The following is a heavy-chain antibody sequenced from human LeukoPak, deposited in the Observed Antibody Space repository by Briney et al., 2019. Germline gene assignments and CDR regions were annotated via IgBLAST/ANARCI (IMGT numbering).Heavy chain of an antibody. Sequence: PGGSLRLSCAVSGFTFSSYAMTWVRQVPGKGLEWVSVISDSGGSTYYADSVKGRFTISRDNSKNTLYLQMNSLRAEDTAVYYCAKDRGVAAAGRGDWFDPWGQGTLVTVSS. CDR1: GFTFSSYA. CDR2: ISDSGGST. D-gene: IGHD6-13*01. CDR3: AKDRGVAAAGRGDWFDP. V-gene: IGHV3-23*01. J-gene: IGHJ5*02.